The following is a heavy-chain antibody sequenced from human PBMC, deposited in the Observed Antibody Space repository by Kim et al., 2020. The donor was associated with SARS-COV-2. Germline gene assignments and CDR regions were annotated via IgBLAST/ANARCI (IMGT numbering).Heavy chain of an antibody. CDR2: INAGNGNT. CDR1: GYTFTSYA. J-gene: IGHJ4*02. CDR3: ARGNVYSYGLDY. D-gene: IGHD5-18*01. Sequence: ASVKVSCKASGYTFTSYAMHWVRQAPGQRLEWMGWINAGNGNTKYSQKFQGRVTITRDTSASTAYMELSSLRSEDTAVYYCARGNVYSYGLDYWGQGTLVTVSS. V-gene: IGHV1-3*01.